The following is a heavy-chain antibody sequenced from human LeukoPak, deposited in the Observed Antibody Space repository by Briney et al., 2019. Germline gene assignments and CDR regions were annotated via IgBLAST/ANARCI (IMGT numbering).Heavy chain of an antibody. J-gene: IGHJ4*02. CDR2: IYYSGST. V-gene: IGHV4-59*11. Sequence: PSETLSLTCTVSGGSISSHYWSWIRQPPGKGLEWIGYIYYSGSTNYNPSLKSRVTISVDTSKNQFSLKLSSVTAADTAVYYCARFEAYGYNPKAYFASWAREPWSPSPQ. D-gene: IGHD5-18*01. CDR3: ARFEAYGYNPKAYFAS. CDR1: GGSISSHY.